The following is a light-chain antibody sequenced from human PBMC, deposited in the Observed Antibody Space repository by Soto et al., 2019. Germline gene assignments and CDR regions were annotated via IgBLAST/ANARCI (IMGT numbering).Light chain of an antibody. CDR3: RQSFSSLLFI. CDR2: LGS. J-gene: IGKJ3*01. Sequence: DIVVTQPPLSLPVNPGEPASISCRSSQSLLHSNGYNYLDWYLQKPGQSPQLLIYLGSNRASGVPDRLSGSGGGRDFSPTISSLQQAEVAAHYCRQSFSSLLFIFGAGTKVDIK. CDR1: QSLLHSNGYNY. V-gene: IGKV2-28*01.